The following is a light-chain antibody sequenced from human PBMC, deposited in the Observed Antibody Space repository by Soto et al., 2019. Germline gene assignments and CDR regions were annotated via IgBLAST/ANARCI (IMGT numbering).Light chain of an antibody. CDR1: QSVTSNY. CDR3: QQYGTSAWT. J-gene: IGKJ1*01. Sequence: EIVFTQSPGTLSLSPGERATLSCRASQSVTSNYLTWYQQKAGQAPRLPVYGASRRATGIPDRFSGSGSGTDFTLTISRLEPEDFAVYYCQQYGTSAWTFGQGTKVDIK. V-gene: IGKV3-20*01. CDR2: GAS.